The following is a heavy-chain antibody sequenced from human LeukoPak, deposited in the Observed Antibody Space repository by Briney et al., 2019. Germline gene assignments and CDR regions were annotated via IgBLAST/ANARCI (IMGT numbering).Heavy chain of an antibody. CDR2: ISAYNGNT. V-gene: IGHV1-18*01. D-gene: IGHD3-22*01. J-gene: IGHJ4*02. Sequence: GASVKVSCKASGYTFTSYGISWVRQAPGQGLEWMGWISAYNGNTNYAQKLQDRVTMTTDTSTSTAYMELRSLRSDDTAVYYCARGPPYYYDSSGYYLNYWGQGTLVTVSS. CDR3: ARGPPYYYDSSGYYLNY. CDR1: GYTFTSYG.